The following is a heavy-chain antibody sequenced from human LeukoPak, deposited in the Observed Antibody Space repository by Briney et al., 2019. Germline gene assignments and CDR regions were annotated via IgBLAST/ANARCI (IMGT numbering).Heavy chain of an antibody. J-gene: IGHJ4*02. CDR3: ARDKVVGPSNFDY. Sequence: GGSLRLSCAASGFTFSSYSMNWVRQAPGKGLEWVSSISSSSSYIYYADSVKGRFTISRDNAKNSLYLQMNSLRAEDTAVYYCARDKVVGPSNFDYWGQGTLATVSS. CDR1: GFTFSSYS. D-gene: IGHD1-26*01. CDR2: ISSSSSYI. V-gene: IGHV3-21*01.